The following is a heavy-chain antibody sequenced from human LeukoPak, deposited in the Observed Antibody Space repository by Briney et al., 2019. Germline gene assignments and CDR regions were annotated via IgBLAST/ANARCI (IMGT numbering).Heavy chain of an antibody. J-gene: IGHJ4*02. Sequence: PGGSLRLSCEASGFTVSSTHVVWVRQAPGKGLEWVSGISWNSGSIGYADSVKGRFTISRGNAKNSLYLQMNSLRAEDTALYYCAKGAVPAANLESFDYWGQGTLVTVSS. CDR3: AKGAVPAANLESFDY. CDR2: ISWNSGSI. CDR1: GFTVSSTH. V-gene: IGHV3-9*01. D-gene: IGHD2-2*01.